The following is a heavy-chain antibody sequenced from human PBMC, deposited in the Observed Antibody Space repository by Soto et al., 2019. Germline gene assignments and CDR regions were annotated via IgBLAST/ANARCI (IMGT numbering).Heavy chain of an antibody. Sequence: GASVKVSCKASGYTFTSYDINWVRQAPGQGLEWMGWMNPNSGNTGYAQKFQGRVTMTRNTSISTAYMELSSLRSEDTAVYYCARRAAAGAYGTDYYYYYMDFWGKGTTVTVSS. V-gene: IGHV1-8*01. CDR3: ARRAAAGAYGTDYYYYYMDF. D-gene: IGHD6-13*01. J-gene: IGHJ6*03. CDR1: GYTFTSYD. CDR2: MNPNSGNT.